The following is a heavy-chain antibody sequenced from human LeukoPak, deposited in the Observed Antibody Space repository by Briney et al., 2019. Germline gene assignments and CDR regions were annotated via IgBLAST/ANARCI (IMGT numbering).Heavy chain of an antibody. D-gene: IGHD6-13*01. CDR3: ARDLAAAGSEKDYYYYGMDV. CDR2: IWYDGSNK. J-gene: IGHJ6*02. CDR1: GFTFSSYG. Sequence: PGGSLRLSCAASGFTFSSYGMHWVRQAPGKGLEWVAVIWYDGSNKYYADSVKGRFTISRDNSKNTLYLQMNSLRAEDTAVYYCARDLAAAGSEKDYYYYGMDVWGQGTTVTVSS. V-gene: IGHV3-33*01.